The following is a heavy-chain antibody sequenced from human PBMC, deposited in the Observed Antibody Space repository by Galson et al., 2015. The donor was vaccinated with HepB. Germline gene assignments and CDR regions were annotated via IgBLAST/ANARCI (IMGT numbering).Heavy chain of an antibody. D-gene: IGHD5-18*01. Sequence: SLRLSCAASGFTFSSYAMHWVRQAPGKGLEYVSAISSNGGSTYYADSVKGRFTISRDNSKNTLYLQMSSLRAEDTAVYYCVKEGEGGDYSYGSSYYYGMDVWGQGTTVTVSS. CDR3: VKEGEGGDYSYGSSYYYGMDV. CDR2: ISSNGGST. J-gene: IGHJ6*02. V-gene: IGHV3-64D*06. CDR1: GFTFSSYA.